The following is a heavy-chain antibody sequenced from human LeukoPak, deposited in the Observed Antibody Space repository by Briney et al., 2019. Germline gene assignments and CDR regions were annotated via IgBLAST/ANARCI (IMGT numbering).Heavy chain of an antibody. CDR3: ARHDWFDP. Sequence: GGSLRLSCAASGFTFSSYEMNWVRQAPGKGLEWVSYISSSGSTIYYADSVKGRFTISRDNSKNTLYLQMNSLRVEDTAVYYCARHDWFDPWGQGTQVTVSS. J-gene: IGHJ5*02. V-gene: IGHV3-48*03. D-gene: IGHD3-3*01. CDR1: GFTFSSYE. CDR2: ISSSGSTI.